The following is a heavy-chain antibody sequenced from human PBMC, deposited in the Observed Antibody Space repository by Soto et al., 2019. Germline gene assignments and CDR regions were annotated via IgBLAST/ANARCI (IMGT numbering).Heavy chain of an antibody. CDR2: IIPIFGTA. CDR3: ARVSSSIVVVPDYGMDV. CDR1: EDTFRNYA. V-gene: IGHV1-69*06. J-gene: IGHJ6*02. D-gene: IGHD2-15*01. Sequence: QVELVQSGAEVKKPGSSVKVSCQASEDTFRNYAISWVRQAPGQGLEWMGGIIPIFGTANYAQKFQGRVTLTTDTSTSTAYMELRSLRSDDTAVYYCARVSSSIVVVPDYGMDVWGQGTTVTVSS.